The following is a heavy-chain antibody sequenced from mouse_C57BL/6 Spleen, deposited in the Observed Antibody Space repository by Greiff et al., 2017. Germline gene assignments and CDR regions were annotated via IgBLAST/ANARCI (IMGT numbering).Heavy chain of an antibody. CDR1: GFTFSSYA. Sequence: EVKLVESGEGLVKPGGSLKLSCAASGFTFSSYAMSWVRQTPEKRLEWVAYICSGGDYNYYADTVKGGFTISRDNARNTLYLQMSSLKSEDTAMYYCTGEDDGPGGEFAYWGQGTLVTVSA. J-gene: IGHJ3*01. CDR2: ICSGGDYN. D-gene: IGHD2-3*01. V-gene: IGHV5-9-1*02. CDR3: TGEDDGPGGEFAY.